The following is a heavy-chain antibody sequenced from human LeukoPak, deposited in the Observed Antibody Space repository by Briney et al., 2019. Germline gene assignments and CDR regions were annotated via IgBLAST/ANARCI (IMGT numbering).Heavy chain of an antibody. Sequence: SETLSLTCTVSGYSISSGYYWGWIRQPPGKGLEWIGSIYHSGSTYYNPSLKSRVTISVDTSKNQFSLKLSSVTAADTAVYYCARGNQHDYGDYVSDYWGQGTLVTVSS. J-gene: IGHJ4*02. V-gene: IGHV4-38-2*02. CDR2: IYHSGST. CDR3: ARGNQHDYGDYVSDY. D-gene: IGHD4-17*01. CDR1: GYSISSGYY.